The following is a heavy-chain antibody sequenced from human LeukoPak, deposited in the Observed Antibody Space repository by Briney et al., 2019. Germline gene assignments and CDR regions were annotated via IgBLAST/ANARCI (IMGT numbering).Heavy chain of an antibody. CDR1: GGSISNSSSY. CDR2: IYYSGST. D-gene: IGHD3-10*01. CDR3: ARGDYYGSGNDFRFDP. J-gene: IGHJ5*02. V-gene: IGHV4-39*07. Sequence: PSETLSLTCTVSGGSISNSSSYWGWIRQPPGKGLEWIGSIYYSGSTYYNPSLKSRVTISVDTSKNQFSLKLSSVTAADTAVYYCARGDYYGSGNDFRFDPWGQGTLVTVSS.